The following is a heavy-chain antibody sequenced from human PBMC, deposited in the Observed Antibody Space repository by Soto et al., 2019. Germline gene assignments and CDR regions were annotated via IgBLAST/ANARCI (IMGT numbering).Heavy chain of an antibody. J-gene: IGHJ6*02. V-gene: IGHV4-59*01. CDR1: GGSISSYY. CDR2: IYYSGST. CDR3: ARDWVVVVAAAYYYYGMDV. Sequence: QVQLQESGPGLVKPSETLSLTCTVSGGSISSYYWSWIRQPPGKGLEWIGYIYYSGSTNYNPSLKSRVTISVDTSKNQFSLKLSSVTAADTAVYYCARDWVVVVAAAYYYYGMDVWGQGTTVTVSS. D-gene: IGHD2-2*01.